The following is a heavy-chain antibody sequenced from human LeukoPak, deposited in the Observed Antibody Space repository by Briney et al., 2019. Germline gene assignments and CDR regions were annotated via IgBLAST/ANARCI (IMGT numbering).Heavy chain of an antibody. CDR3: ARVAKRWLQFYYYYHMDV. D-gene: IGHD5-24*01. Sequence: GGSLRLSCAASGFTVSSNYMSWVRQAPGKGLEWVSVIYSGGSTYYADSVKGRFTISRDNSKNTLYLQMNSLRAEDTAVYYCARVAKRWLQFYYYYHMDVWGKGTTVTISS. CDR1: GFTVSSNY. J-gene: IGHJ6*03. V-gene: IGHV3-66*01. CDR2: IYSGGST.